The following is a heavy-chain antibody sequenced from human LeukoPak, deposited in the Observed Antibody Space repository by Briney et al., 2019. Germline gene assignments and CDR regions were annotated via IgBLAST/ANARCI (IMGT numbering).Heavy chain of an antibody. CDR3: AKGPVSGSRSPLDY. J-gene: IGHJ4*02. Sequence: GGSLRLSCAASGFTFFSYGTHWVRQAPGKGLEWVAVISYDGSNKYYADSVKGRFTISRDNSKNTLYLEMISLRIEDTAVYYCAKGPVSGSRSPLDYWGQGTLVTVSS. D-gene: IGHD1-26*01. V-gene: IGHV3-30*18. CDR2: ISYDGSNK. CDR1: GFTFFSYG.